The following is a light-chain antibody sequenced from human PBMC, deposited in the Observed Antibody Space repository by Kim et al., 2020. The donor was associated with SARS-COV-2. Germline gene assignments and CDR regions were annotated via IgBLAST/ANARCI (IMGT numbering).Light chain of an antibody. Sequence: APGKTARMTCGGNNIGSKSVHRYQQKPGQAPVLVIYYDSDRPSGIPERFSGSNSGNTATLTISRVEAGDEADYYCQVWDSSSDHRVFGGGTKLTVL. CDR3: QVWDSSSDHRV. CDR2: YDS. V-gene: IGLV3-21*04. CDR1: NIGSKS. J-gene: IGLJ3*02.